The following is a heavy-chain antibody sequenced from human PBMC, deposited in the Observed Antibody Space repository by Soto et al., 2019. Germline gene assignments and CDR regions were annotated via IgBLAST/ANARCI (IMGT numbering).Heavy chain of an antibody. CDR1: GFTFSSYA. D-gene: IGHD3-22*01. J-gene: IGHJ6*02. CDR3: ARESYYYDSSGLYYYYGMDV. Sequence: PXVSLLLSCAASGFTFSSYAMHWVRQAPGKGLEWVAVISYDGSNKYYADSVKGRFTISRDNSKNTLYLQMNSLRAEDTAVYYCARESYYYDSSGLYYYYGMDVWGQGTTVIVSS. V-gene: IGHV3-30-3*01. CDR2: ISYDGSNK.